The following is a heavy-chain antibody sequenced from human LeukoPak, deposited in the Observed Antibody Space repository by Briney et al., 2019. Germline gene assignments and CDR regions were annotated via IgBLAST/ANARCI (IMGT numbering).Heavy chain of an antibody. D-gene: IGHD4-17*01. CDR2: IYYSGST. Sequence: PSETLSLTCTVSGGSISSYYWSWIRQPPGKGLEWVGYIYYSGSTNYNPSLKSRVTISVDTSKNQFSLKLSSVTAADTAVYYCARYDYGDRESSYYYYYGMDVWGQGTTVTVSS. CDR3: ARYDYGDRESSYYYYYGMDV. V-gene: IGHV4-59*08. J-gene: IGHJ6*02. CDR1: GGSISSYY.